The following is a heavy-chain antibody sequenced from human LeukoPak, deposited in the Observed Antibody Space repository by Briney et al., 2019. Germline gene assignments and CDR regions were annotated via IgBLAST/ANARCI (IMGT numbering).Heavy chain of an antibody. CDR3: ARDNGNKYYFDY. Sequence: GGSLRLSCAASGFMFSDYFMSWIRQAPGKELEWISYISSNSKYTKYADSVKGRFTISRDNAKKSLYLQMNGLRAEDTAVYYCARDNGNKYYFDYWGQGTLVTVSS. CDR2: ISSNSKYT. CDR1: GFMFSDYF. V-gene: IGHV3-11*05. J-gene: IGHJ4*02. D-gene: IGHD2-8*01.